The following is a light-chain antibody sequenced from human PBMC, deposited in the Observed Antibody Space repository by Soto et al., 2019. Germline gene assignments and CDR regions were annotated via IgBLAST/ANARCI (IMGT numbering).Light chain of an antibody. V-gene: IGKV3-20*01. J-gene: IGKJ1*01. CDR3: QQYDSSPRT. CDR1: QSLSSSS. CDR2: GAS. Sequence: EIVLTQPPGTPSMSRGERPSLSCSASQSLSSSSLAWYQQKPGQAPRLLISGASSRAADIPDRFSGSGSGTDFTLTINRLEPEDFAVYYCQQYDSSPRTFGQGTKVDI.